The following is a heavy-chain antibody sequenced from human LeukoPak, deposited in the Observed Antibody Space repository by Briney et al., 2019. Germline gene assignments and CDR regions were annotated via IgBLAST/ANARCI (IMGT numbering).Heavy chain of an antibody. CDR3: ARDAYSRNSYYYYGMDV. J-gene: IGHJ6*02. Sequence: ASVKVSCKASGGTFSSYAISWVRQAPGQGLEWMGRIIPILGIANYAQKFQGRVTITADKSTSTAYMELSSLRSEDMAVYYCARDAYSRNSYYYYGMDVWGQGTTVTVSS. CDR1: GGTFSSYA. V-gene: IGHV1-69*04. CDR2: IIPILGIA. D-gene: IGHD6-13*01.